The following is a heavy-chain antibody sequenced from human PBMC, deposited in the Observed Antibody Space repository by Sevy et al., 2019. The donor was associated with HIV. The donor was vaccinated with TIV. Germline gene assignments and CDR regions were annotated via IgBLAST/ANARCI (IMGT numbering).Heavy chain of an antibody. CDR1: GFTFSDYY. V-gene: IGHV3-11*01. D-gene: IGHD3-9*01. J-gene: IGHJ6*02. CDR3: ARDGYNYDILTGYYPNPHYGMDV. Sequence: GGSLRLSCAASGFTFSDYYMSWIRQAPGKGLEWVSYISSSGSTIYYADSVKGRFTISRDNAKNSLYLQMNSLRAEDTAVYYFARDGYNYDILTGYYPNPHYGMDVWGRGTTVTVSS. CDR2: ISSSGSTI.